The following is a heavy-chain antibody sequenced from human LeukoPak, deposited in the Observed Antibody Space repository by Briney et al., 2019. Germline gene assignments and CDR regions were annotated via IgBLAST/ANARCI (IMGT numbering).Heavy chain of an antibody. Sequence: ASMKVSCKASGYTFTSYDINWFRQATGQGLEWMGWMNANSGNTGYAQKFQGIVTMTSNTAISTAYMELSSLRSEDTAVYYCRLVAGRDYWGQGTLVTVSS. J-gene: IGHJ4*02. D-gene: IGHD6-19*01. V-gene: IGHV1-8*01. CDR1: GYTFTSYD. CDR3: RLVAGRDY. CDR2: MNANSGNT.